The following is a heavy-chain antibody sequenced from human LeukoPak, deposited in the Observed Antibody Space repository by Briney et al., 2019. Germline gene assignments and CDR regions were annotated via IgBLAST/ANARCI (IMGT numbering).Heavy chain of an antibody. J-gene: IGHJ4*02. CDR1: GYTFTGYY. CDR2: INPNSGGT. D-gene: IGHD3-22*01. CDR3: ARSGTYYYDSSGYWSFDY. V-gene: IGHV1-2*02. Sequence: ASVKVSCKASGYTFTGYYMHWVRQAPGHGLEWMGWINPNSGGTNYAQKFQGRVTMTRDTSISTAYMELSRLRSDDTAVYYCARSGTYYYDSSGYWSFDYWGQGTLVTVSS.